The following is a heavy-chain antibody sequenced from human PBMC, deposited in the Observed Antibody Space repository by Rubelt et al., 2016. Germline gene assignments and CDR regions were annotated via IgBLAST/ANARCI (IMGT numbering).Heavy chain of an antibody. J-gene: IGHJ2*01. CDR1: GFTISSYW. D-gene: IGHD3-10*01. Sequence: EVQLVESGGGLIQPGGSLRLSCAASGFTISSYWMSWVRQAPGKGLEWVANIKRDGSAKYYVDSVKGRFTISRDNAKNSLFLQKNSLRAEDTAVYYCARVPGRLAPYWYFDLWGRGTLVTVSS. CDR2: IKRDGSAK. V-gene: IGHV3-7*01. CDR3: ARVPGRLAPYWYFDL.